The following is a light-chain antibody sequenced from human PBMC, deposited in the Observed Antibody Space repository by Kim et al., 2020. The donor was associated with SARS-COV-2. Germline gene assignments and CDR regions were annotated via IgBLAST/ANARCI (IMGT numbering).Light chain of an antibody. J-gene: IGKJ4*01. Sequence: APGERATPSCRASQSVSSTYLAWYQQKPRQAPRLLIYGASSRATDIPDRFSGSGSGTDFTLTISRLDPEDFAVYFCQQYGSSPLTFGGGTKVDIK. V-gene: IGKV3-20*01. CDR2: GAS. CDR1: QSVSSTY. CDR3: QQYGSSPLT.